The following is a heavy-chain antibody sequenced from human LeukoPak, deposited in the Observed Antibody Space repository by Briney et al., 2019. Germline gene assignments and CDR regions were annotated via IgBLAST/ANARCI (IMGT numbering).Heavy chain of an antibody. CDR2: INHSGST. CDR3: ARERCSSTSCYAKYYYYGMDV. J-gene: IGHJ6*02. V-gene: IGHV4-34*01. CDR1: GGSISGYY. D-gene: IGHD2-2*01. Sequence: SETLSLTCNVSGGSISGYYWSWIRQPPGKGLEWIGEINHSGSTNYNPSLKSRVTISVDTSKNQFSLKLSSVTAADTAVYYCARERCSSTSCYAKYYYYGMDVWGQGTTVTVSS.